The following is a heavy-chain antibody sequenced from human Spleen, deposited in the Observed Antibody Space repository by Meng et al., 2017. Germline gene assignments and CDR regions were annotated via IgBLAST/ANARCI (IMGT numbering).Heavy chain of an antibody. D-gene: IGHD3-10*01. Sequence: QVRLRESGRGLVEPWVTLSLTCAVSGGSISSYYWSWIRQPAGKGLEWIGRIYTSGSTNYNPSLKSRVTMSVDTSKNQFSLKLSSVTAADTAVYYCARWGYYYGSGSPLGGWFDPWGQGTLVTVSS. CDR3: ARWGYYYGSGSPLGGWFDP. CDR1: GGSISSYY. J-gene: IGHJ5*02. CDR2: IYTSGST. V-gene: IGHV4-4*07.